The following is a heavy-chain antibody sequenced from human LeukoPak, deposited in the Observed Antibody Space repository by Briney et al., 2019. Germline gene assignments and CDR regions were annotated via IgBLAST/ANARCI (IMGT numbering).Heavy chain of an antibody. J-gene: IGHJ6*03. CDR2: TYYSGGT. Sequence: PSETLSLTCTVSGVSVSSYYWRWIRQPPGKGLEWIGNTYYSGGTNYNPSLKSRVTISVDTSKNQFSLKLSSVTAADTAVYYCARDRGDDFWSHPTGYMDVWGKGTTVTVSS. CDR3: ARDRGDDFWSHPTGYMDV. V-gene: IGHV4-59*02. D-gene: IGHD3-3*01. CDR1: GVSVSSYY.